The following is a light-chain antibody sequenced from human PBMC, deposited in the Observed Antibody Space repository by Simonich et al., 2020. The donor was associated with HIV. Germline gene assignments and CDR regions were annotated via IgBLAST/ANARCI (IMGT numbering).Light chain of an antibody. CDR2: EGS. V-gene: IGLV2-23*01. Sequence: QSALTQPASVSGSPGQSITISCTGTSSDVGNYNLVSWYQQHPGKAPKLMIYEGSQRPSGVSNRFSGSKSGNTASLTISGLQAEDEADYYCCSYAGSSSWVFGGGTNLTVL. CDR1: SSDVGNYNL. CDR3: CSYAGSSSWV. J-gene: IGLJ3*02.